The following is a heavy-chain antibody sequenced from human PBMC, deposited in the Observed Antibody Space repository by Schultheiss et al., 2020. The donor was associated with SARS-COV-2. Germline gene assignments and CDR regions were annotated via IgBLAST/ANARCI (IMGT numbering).Heavy chain of an antibody. CDR2: IYHSGST. CDR3: AGEPGYSSGWYGWDY. D-gene: IGHD6-19*01. Sequence: SETLSLTCAVSGGSISSSNWWSWVRQPPGKGLEWIGEIYHSGSTNYNPSLKSRVTISVDKSKNQFSLKLSSVTAADTAVYYCAGEPGYSSGWYGWDYWGQGTLVTVS. V-gene: IGHV4-4*02. CDR1: GGSISSSNW. J-gene: IGHJ4*02.